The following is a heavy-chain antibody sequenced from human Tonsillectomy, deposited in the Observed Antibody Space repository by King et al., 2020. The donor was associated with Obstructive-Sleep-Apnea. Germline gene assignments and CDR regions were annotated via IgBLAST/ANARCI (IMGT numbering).Heavy chain of an antibody. D-gene: IGHD5-12*01. CDR2: ISYDGKKK. V-gene: IGHV3-30*03. CDR3: ARENIVAPIFDY. Sequence: QVQLVESGGAVAQPGRSLRLSCAVSGFTFSSYGFHWVRQAPGKGLEWVAVISYDGKKKDYADSVKGRFTISRDNSKNTLYLQMNSLKPEDTAVYYCARENIVAPIFDYWGQGTLVTVSS. J-gene: IGHJ4*02. CDR1: GFTFSSYG.